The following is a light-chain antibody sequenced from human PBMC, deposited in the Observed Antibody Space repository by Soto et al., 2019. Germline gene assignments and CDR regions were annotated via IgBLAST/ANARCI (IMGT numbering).Light chain of an antibody. CDR3: TCLSTTSTPRV. Sequence: QSALSQPASMSGSPGQSITIPCTGASSDIGLYNYVSWYQHHPGKAPQLLISEVNIRPSGLSDRFSASKAGNTASLTISGLRPEDEAFYYCTCLSTTSTPRVFGAGTKLTVL. CDR1: SSDIGLYNY. V-gene: IGLV2-14*01. CDR2: EVN. J-gene: IGLJ3*02.